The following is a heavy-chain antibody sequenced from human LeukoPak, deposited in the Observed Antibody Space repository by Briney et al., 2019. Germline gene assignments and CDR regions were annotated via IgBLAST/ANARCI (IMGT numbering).Heavy chain of an antibody. CDR1: GFTFSTFA. J-gene: IGHJ4*02. D-gene: IGHD2-15*01. V-gene: IGHV3-30-3*01. CDR2: ISYNVSYK. Sequence: PGGSLRLSCTGSGFTFSTFAMHWVRQAPGKGLEWVAFISYNVSYKDYPDSVKGRFTISRDNSKNTLYLQMNSLRAEDTAVYYCADRILSYWGQGTLVTVSS. CDR3: ADRILSY.